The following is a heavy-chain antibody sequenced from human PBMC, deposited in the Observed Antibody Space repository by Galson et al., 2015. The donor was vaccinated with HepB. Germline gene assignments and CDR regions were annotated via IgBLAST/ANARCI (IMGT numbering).Heavy chain of an antibody. CDR1: GFTFSSYA. J-gene: IGHJ6*02. CDR2: ISGSGGST. D-gene: IGHD3-10*01. Sequence: SLRLSCAASGFTFSSYAMSWVRQAPGKGLEWVSAISGSGGSTYYADSVKGRFTISRDNSKNTLYLQMNSLRAEDTAVYYCAKNLRTMVRGVIIGSLGYYYYGMDVWGQGTTVTVSS. CDR3: AKNLRTMVRGVIIGSLGYYYYGMDV. V-gene: IGHV3-23*01.